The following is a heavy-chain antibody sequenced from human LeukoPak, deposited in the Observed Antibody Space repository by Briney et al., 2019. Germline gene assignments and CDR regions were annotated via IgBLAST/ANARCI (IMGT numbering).Heavy chain of an antibody. CDR2: ISYDGSNK. V-gene: IGHV3-30*04. CDR1: GFTFSSYA. CDR3: AREEYAFDH. J-gene: IGHJ4*02. D-gene: IGHD2/OR15-2a*01. Sequence: GGSLRLSCAASGFTFSSYAMHWVRQAPDKGLEWVAVISYDGSNKYYADSVKGRFTISRDNSKNTLYLQMNSLRAEDTTVYYCAREEYAFDHWGQGTLVTVSS.